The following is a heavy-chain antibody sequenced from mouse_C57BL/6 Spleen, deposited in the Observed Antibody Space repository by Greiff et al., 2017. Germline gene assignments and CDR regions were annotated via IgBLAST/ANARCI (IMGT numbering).Heavy chain of an antibody. CDR1: GYTFTSYW. J-gene: IGHJ2*01. D-gene: IGHD1-1*01. Sequence: VQLQQPGAELVKPGASVKLSCKASGYTFTSYWMQWVKQRPGQGLEWIGEIDPSDSYTNYNQKFKGKATLTVDTSSSTAYMQLSSLTSEDSAVXYCARGYYGSSYYFDYWGQGTTLTVSS. CDR2: IDPSDSYT. V-gene: IGHV1-50*01. CDR3: ARGYYGSSYYFDY.